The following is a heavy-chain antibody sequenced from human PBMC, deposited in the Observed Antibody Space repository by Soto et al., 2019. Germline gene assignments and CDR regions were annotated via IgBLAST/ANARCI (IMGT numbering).Heavy chain of an antibody. Sequence: ASVKVSCKASGYKFTGYGIGWVRQAPGQGLEWMGWISAYNGNPSYAQKLQGRVTMTTDTSTSTAYMELRRLKADDTAVYAWARVFRLAVESSCFDYWGQGTLVTVSS. CDR3: ARVFRLAVESSCFDY. V-gene: IGHV1-18*01. J-gene: IGHJ4*02. D-gene: IGHD6-19*01. CDR2: ISAYNGNP. CDR1: GYKFTGYG.